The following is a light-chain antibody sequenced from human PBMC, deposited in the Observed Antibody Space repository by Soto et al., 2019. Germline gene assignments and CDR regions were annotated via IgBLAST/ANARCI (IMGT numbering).Light chain of an antibody. CDR3: VLYMGSGIWV. CDR1: SGSVSTSYY. J-gene: IGLJ2*01. CDR2: STN. Sequence: QTVVTQEPSFSVSPGRTVTRTCGLSSGSVSTSYYPSWYQQTPGQAPRTLIYSTNTRSSGVPDRFSGSILGNKAALTITGAQADYESDYYCVLYMGSGIWVFGGGTKLTVL. V-gene: IGLV8-61*01.